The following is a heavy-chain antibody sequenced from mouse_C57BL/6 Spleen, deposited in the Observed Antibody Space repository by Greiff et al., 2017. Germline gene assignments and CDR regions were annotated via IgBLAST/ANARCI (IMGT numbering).Heavy chain of an antibody. D-gene: IGHD4-1*01. CDR1: GYTFTSSW. V-gene: IGHV1-64*01. Sequence: QVPLQQPGAELVKPGASVTLSCKASGYTFTSSWMHWVQQTPGQGLEWIGMIPPNNGSTNSNETFKSKATLTVDKSSSTAYMQLSILTSEDSAVYYCARNWDFDYWGQGTTRTVSS. J-gene: IGHJ2*01. CDR3: ARNWDFDY. CDR2: IPPNNGST.